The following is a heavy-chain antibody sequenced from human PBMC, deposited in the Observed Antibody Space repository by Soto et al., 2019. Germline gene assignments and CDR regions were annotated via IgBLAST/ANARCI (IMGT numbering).Heavy chain of an antibody. D-gene: IGHD3-16*01. CDR2: IDDSGGRT. CDR1: GFTFSSYS. CDR3: SRRRGPGALDI. V-gene: IGHV3-23*04. J-gene: IGHJ3*02. Sequence: EVQLVESGGGLVQPGGSLRLSCAASGFTFSSYSMNWVRQAPGKGLEWVSFIDDSGGRTYYADSGTGRFIISRDKDKNTLYLQMNSMRAEDTAVYYCSRRRGPGALDIWGQGTVVTVSS.